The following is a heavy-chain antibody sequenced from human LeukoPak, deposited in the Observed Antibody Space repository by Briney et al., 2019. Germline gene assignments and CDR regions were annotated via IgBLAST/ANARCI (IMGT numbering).Heavy chain of an antibody. CDR3: ARNSHGYSSGWLQFNFDY. J-gene: IGHJ4*02. V-gene: IGHV3-23*01. D-gene: IGHD6-19*01. Sequence: GGSLRLSCAASGFTISSYAMSWVRQAPGKGLEWVSAISGSGGSTYYADSVKGRFTISRDNSKNTLYLQMNSLRAEDTAVYYCARNSHGYSSGWLQFNFDYWGQGTLVTVSS. CDR1: GFTISSYA. CDR2: ISGSGGST.